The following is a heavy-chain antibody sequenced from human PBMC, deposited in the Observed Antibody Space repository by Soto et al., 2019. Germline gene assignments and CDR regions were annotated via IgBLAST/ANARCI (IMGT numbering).Heavy chain of an antibody. D-gene: IGHD1-7*01. CDR1: GGSFPSNNC. V-gene: IGHV4-4*02. Sequence: SETLSLTCAVSGGSFPSNNCWTLFRHPPGQVLEWIGEIYRTGSTNYNPSLKSRVTISLDKSENQFSLKVTSLTAADTAVYYCASPDPGTSVDNWGRGTLVTVSS. J-gene: IGHJ4*02. CDR2: IYRTGST. CDR3: ASPDPGTSVDN.